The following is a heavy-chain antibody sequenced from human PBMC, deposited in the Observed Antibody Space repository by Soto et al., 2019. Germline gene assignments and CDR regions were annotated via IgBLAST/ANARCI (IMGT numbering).Heavy chain of an antibody. Sequence: EVQLVESGGGLVQPGGSLRLSCAASGLIFSDYHMDWVRQAPGKGLEWVGRIRRKANSYTTEYAASVKGRFTISRDDSKNSRYLQMNSLKTEDTAVYYCAMLGGWSGGSTDMDVWGQGTTVTVSS. V-gene: IGHV3-72*01. D-gene: IGHD6-19*01. CDR1: GLIFSDYH. CDR2: IRRKANSYTT. CDR3: AMLGGWSGGSTDMDV. J-gene: IGHJ6*02.